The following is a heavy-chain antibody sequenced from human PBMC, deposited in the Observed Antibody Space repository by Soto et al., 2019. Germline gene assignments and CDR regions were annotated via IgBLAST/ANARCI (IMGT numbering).Heavy chain of an antibody. J-gene: IGHJ5*02. D-gene: IGHD2-2*01. CDR2: ISGSGGST. Sequence: LRXSCASSGFTVSSYAMSWVRQAPGKGLEWVSAISGSGGSTYYADSVKGRFTISRDNSKNTLYLQMNSLRAEDTAVYYCAKDSLPRSSPSDWFGPWGQGTLVTVSS. V-gene: IGHV3-23*01. CDR3: AKDSLPRSSPSDWFGP. CDR1: GFTVSSYA.